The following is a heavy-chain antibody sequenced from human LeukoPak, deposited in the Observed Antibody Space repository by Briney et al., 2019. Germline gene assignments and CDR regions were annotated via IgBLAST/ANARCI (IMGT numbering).Heavy chain of an antibody. J-gene: IGHJ5*02. D-gene: IGHD3-16*01. CDR3: ARARRGSWFDP. Sequence: ASVKVSCKASGYTFTSYDINRVRQATGQGPEWMGWMNPNSGNTGYAQKFQGRVTMTRNTSISTAYMELSSLRSEDTAVYYCARARRGSWFDPWGQGTLVTVSS. CDR1: GYTFTSYD. V-gene: IGHV1-8*01. CDR2: MNPNSGNT.